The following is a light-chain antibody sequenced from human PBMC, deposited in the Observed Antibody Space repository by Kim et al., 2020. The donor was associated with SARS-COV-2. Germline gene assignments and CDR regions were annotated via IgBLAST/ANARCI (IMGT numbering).Light chain of an antibody. CDR1: GYDVGSQG. CDR3: SAWDDSLGVWV. Sequence: PSAPLTCIGSGYDVGSQGAAWLQQHQDHPPKLLSYRNHNRPSGISERFSASRSGNTASLTITGLQPEDEADYYCSAWDDSLGVWVFGGGTKLTVL. CDR2: RNH. V-gene: IGLV10-54*04. J-gene: IGLJ3*02.